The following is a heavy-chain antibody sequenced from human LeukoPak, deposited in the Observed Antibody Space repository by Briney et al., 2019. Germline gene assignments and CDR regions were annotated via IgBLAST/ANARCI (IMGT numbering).Heavy chain of an antibody. J-gene: IGHJ3*02. CDR2: ITPIFGTA. CDR3: ARVLDYGDYVEGAFDI. CDR1: GGTFSSYA. Sequence: SVKVSCKASGGTFSSYAISWVRQAPGQGLEWMGGITPIFGTANYAQKFQGRVTITADESTSTAYMELSSLRSEDTAVYYCARVLDYGDYVEGAFDIRGQGTMVTVSS. V-gene: IGHV1-69*01. D-gene: IGHD4-17*01.